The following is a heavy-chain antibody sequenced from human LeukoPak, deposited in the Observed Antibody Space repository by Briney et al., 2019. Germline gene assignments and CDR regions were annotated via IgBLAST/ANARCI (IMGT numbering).Heavy chain of an antibody. J-gene: IGHJ3*02. V-gene: IGHV3-30*02. CDR1: GFTFSSYG. D-gene: IGHD6-13*01. Sequence: GGTLRLSCAASGFTFSSYGMSWVRQAPGKGLEWVAFIRYDGSNKYYADSVKGRFTISRDNSKNTLYLQMNSLRAEDTAVYYCATNLGGHIAAAGTDAFDIWGQGTMVTVSS. CDR3: ATNLGGHIAAAGTDAFDI. CDR2: IRYDGSNK.